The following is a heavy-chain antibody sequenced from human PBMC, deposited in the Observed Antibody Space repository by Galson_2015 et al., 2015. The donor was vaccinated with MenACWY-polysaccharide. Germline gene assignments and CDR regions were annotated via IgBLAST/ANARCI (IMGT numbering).Heavy chain of an antibody. Sequence: SLRLSCAASGFTFSDYDINWVRQVPGKGLEWISFISRSSGTIHYADSVKGRFTISRDNAKNSLFLQMNSLRDDDTAMYFCARARLILSFYYYMDVWGKGTTVSVSS. CDR2: ISRSSGTI. CDR3: ARARLILSFYYYMDV. V-gene: IGHV3-48*02. J-gene: IGHJ6*03. CDR1: GFTFSDYD. D-gene: IGHD2-15*01.